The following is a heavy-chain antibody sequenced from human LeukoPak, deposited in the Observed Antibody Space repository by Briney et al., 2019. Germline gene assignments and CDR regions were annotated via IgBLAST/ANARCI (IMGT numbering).Heavy chain of an antibody. CDR3: ARGNYYGSGCDF. V-gene: IGHV3-30*02. CDR2: IYYHGNNK. Sequence: GGSLRLSCAASGFTFSNYGMHWVRQAPGKGLEWVAFIYYHGNNKNYADFVRGRFTISRDNSKNTLFLQMNSLRAEDTAVYYCARGNYYGSGCDFWGQGSLVTVSS. J-gene: IGHJ4*02. CDR1: GFTFSNYG. D-gene: IGHD3-10*01.